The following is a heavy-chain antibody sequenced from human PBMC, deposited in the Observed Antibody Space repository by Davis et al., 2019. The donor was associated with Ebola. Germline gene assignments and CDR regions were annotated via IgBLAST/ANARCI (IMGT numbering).Heavy chain of an antibody. CDR1: GGSISSYY. V-gene: IGHV4-59*01. Sequence: SETLSLTCTVSGGSISSYYWTWIRQPPGKGLEWIGSIYHSGSTYYNPSLKSRVTISVDTSKNQFSLKLSSVTAADTAVYYCAGKHDYGDPFDYWGQGTLVTVSS. CDR2: IYHSGST. J-gene: IGHJ4*02. CDR3: AGKHDYGDPFDY. D-gene: IGHD4-17*01.